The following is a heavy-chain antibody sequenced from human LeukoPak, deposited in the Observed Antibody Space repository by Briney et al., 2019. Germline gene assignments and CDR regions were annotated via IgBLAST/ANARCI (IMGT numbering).Heavy chain of an antibody. CDR1: GYTFTNYY. D-gene: IGHD1-20*01. J-gene: IGHJ3*02. Sequence: ASVKVSCKASGYTFTNYYMHWVRQPPAQGLEWMGIIRPSGGGTGHAQKFQGRVTMTTDTSTNTVYLELNSLRSEDTAIYYCARITSNDGFDIWGRGTMVTVSS. V-gene: IGHV1-46*01. CDR2: IRPSGGGT. CDR3: ARITSNDGFDI.